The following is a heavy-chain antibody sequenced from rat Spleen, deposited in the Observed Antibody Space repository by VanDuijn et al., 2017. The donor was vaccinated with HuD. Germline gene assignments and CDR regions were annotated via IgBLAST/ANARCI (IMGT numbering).Heavy chain of an antibody. J-gene: IGHJ2*01. Sequence: EVQLVESGGGLVQPGRSLKLSCAASGFTFSNYDMAWVRQAPTKGLEWVASISPSGGSTYYRDSVKGRFTVSRDNAKSTLYLQMDSLRSEDTATYYCARQRSNWNYNWGYYFDYWGQGVMVTVSS. CDR3: ARQRSNWNYNWGYYFDY. CDR1: GFTFSNYD. V-gene: IGHV5-25*01. D-gene: IGHD5-1*01. CDR2: ISPSGGST.